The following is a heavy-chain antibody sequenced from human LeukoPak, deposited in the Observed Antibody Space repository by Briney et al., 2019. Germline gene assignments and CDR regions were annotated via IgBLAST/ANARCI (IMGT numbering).Heavy chain of an antibody. Sequence: PGGSLRLSCAASGFTFSSYAMHWVRQAPGKGLEWVAVISYDGSNKYYADSVKGRFTISRDNSKNTLYLQMNSLRAEDTAVYYCARGEGIAAAGPRGYFDYWGQGTLVTVS. CDR2: ISYDGSNK. J-gene: IGHJ4*02. V-gene: IGHV3-30-3*01. CDR3: ARGEGIAAAGPRGYFDY. CDR1: GFTFSSYA. D-gene: IGHD6-13*01.